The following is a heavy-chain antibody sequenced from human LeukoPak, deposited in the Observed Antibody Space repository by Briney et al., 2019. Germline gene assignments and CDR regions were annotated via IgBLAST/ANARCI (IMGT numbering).Heavy chain of an antibody. Sequence: GESLKISCQGSGYIFATHYIAWVRQMPGRGLEWMGIIYPGDSDTTYSPSFRGQVTISVDKSINTAYLQWSSLKASDTAMYCCARHIYGSGSYSDFWGPGTLVTVSS. D-gene: IGHD3-10*01. CDR2: IYPGDSDT. J-gene: IGHJ4*02. CDR1: GYIFATHY. V-gene: IGHV5-51*01. CDR3: ARHIYGSGSYSDF.